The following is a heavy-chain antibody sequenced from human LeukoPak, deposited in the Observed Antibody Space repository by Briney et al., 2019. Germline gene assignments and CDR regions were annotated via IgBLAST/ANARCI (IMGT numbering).Heavy chain of an antibody. CDR1: GFTIHDHA. V-gene: IGHV3-9*01. J-gene: IGHJ4*02. Sequence: GRSLRLSCVGSGFTIHDHAMHWVRQAPGKGLEWVSGIDWNSGRIGYADSVKGRFTISRDNSKNTLYLQMNSLRVEDTAVYYCARGSAWSDYWGQGTLVTVSS. CDR2: IDWNSGRI. CDR3: ARGSAWSDY. D-gene: IGHD6-19*01.